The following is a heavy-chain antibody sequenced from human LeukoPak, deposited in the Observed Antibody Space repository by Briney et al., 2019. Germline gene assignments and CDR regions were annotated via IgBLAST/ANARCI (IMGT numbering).Heavy chain of an antibody. CDR1: GGTFSSYA. Sequence: ASVKVSCKASGGTFSSYAISWVRQAPGQGLEWMGGIIPIFGTANYAQKFQGRVTITADESTSTAYMELSSLRSEDTAVYYCARYGSRDGDYYYYGTDVWGKGTTVTVSS. CDR3: ARYGSRDGDYYYYGTDV. CDR2: IIPIFGTA. V-gene: IGHV1-69*13. D-gene: IGHD5-24*01. J-gene: IGHJ6*04.